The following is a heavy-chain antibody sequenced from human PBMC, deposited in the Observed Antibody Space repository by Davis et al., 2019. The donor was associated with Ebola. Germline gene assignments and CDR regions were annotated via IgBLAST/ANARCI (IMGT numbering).Heavy chain of an antibody. J-gene: IGHJ4*02. CDR1: GFTFSHAW. CDR2: IKSKTDGGTA. V-gene: IGHV3-15*05. CDR3: TRTPAAGL. D-gene: IGHD6-13*01. Sequence: LSLTCAASGFTFSHAWMSWVRQAPGKGLEWVGRIKSKTDGGTADYAAPVKTRFTISRDDSKNTLYLQMNSLKSEDTAVYYCTRTPAAGLWGQGTLVTVSS.